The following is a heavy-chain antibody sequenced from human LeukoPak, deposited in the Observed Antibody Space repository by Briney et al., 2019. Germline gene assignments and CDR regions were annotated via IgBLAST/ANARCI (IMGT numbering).Heavy chain of an antibody. V-gene: IGHV3-7*03. D-gene: IGHD6-13*01. CDR2: ITQVGCEK. CDR1: RFTFSSYW. CDR3: ARDLIAAAGAFDY. Sequence: GGSLRLSCASSRFTFSSYWMRWVSEAPGKGLEWVANITQVGCEKYYVESVKGGFNISRENAKNSLYLEMNRLRAEGTAVYYWARDLIAAAGAFDYWGQGTLVTVSS. J-gene: IGHJ4*02.